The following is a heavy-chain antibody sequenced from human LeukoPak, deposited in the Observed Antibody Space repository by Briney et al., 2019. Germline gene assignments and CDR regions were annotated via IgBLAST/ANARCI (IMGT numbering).Heavy chain of an antibody. CDR2: IYYSGIT. Sequence: SETLSLTCTVSGSSISSGDYYWSWIRQPPGKGLEWIGYIYYSGITYYNPSLKSRVTISVDTSKNQFSLKLSSVTAADTAVYYCARHRFSEGSLDYWGQGTLVTVSS. V-gene: IGHV4-30-4*08. CDR3: ARHRFSEGSLDY. J-gene: IGHJ4*02. CDR1: GSSISSGDYY. D-gene: IGHD3-10*01.